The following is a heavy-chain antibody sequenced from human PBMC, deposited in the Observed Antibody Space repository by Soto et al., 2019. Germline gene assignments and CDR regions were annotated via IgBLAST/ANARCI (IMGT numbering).Heavy chain of an antibody. CDR2: INQDGSEK. Sequence: EVQLVESGGGLVQPGGSLRLSCAASGFTFSSNWMDWVRQAPGKGLEWVANINQDGSEKHYIDSVKGRFTISRDNAKNSLYLQMSSLTAEDSALYYCSPALNFWGQGTLVTVSS. J-gene: IGHJ4*02. V-gene: IGHV3-7*01. CDR3: SPALNF. D-gene: IGHD2-2*01. CDR1: GFTFSSNW.